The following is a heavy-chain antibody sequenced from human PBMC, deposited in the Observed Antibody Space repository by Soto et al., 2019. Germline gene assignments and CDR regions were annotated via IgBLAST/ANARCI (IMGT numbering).Heavy chain of an antibody. Sequence: GGSLRLSCAASGFTLNSYAMNWVRQAPGKGLEWVSGINGGGRSTYYVDSVKGRFTISRDNSRNTLYLQMNSLRAEDTAVYYCARDLFILTPTDNWLDPWGQGTLVTVSS. J-gene: IGHJ5*02. V-gene: IGHV3-23*01. CDR3: ARDLFILTPTDNWLDP. CDR1: GFTLNSYA. D-gene: IGHD2-15*01. CDR2: INGGGRST.